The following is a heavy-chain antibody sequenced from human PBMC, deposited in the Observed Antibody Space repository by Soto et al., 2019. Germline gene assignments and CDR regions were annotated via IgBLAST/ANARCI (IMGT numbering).Heavy chain of an antibody. CDR1: GYTFTSYG. CDR3: ARDSSGWYELNYYYYGMDV. V-gene: IGHV1-18*01. J-gene: IGHJ6*02. CDR2: ISAYNGNT. D-gene: IGHD6-19*01. Sequence: GASVKVSCKASGYTFTSYGISWVRQAPGQGLEWMGWISAYNGNTNYAQKLQGRVTMTTDTSTSTAYMELRSLRSDDTAVYYCARDSSGWYELNYYYYGMDVWRQGTTVTVSS.